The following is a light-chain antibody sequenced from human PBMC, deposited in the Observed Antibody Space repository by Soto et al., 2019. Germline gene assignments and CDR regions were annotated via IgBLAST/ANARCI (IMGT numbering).Light chain of an antibody. J-gene: IGKJ4*01. CDR2: GAS. V-gene: IGKV3-20*01. CDR3: QQYGSAPPLT. Sequence: EIVLTQSPGTLSLSPGERATLSCRASQSVINSRSAWYQQPSGQAPILLMYGASSRATGTPDRFSGSGCGRDFTLTINRLEHEDFGVYYCQQYGSAPPLTFGEGTKVEIK. CDR1: QSVINSR.